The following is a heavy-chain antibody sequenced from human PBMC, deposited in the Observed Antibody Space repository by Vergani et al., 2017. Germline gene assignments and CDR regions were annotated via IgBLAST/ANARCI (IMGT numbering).Heavy chain of an antibody. CDR2: IYYSGST. D-gene: IGHD6-13*01. V-gene: IGHV4-39*07. CDR3: ARDSSSWYWYFDL. J-gene: IGHJ2*01. CDR1: VGSISSSSYY. Sequence: QLQLQESGPGLVKPSETLSLTCTVSVGSISSSSYYWGWIRQPPGKGLEWIGSIYYSGSTYYNPSLKSRVTISVDTSKNQFSLKLSSVTAADTAVYYFARDSSSWYWYFDLWGRGTLVTVSS.